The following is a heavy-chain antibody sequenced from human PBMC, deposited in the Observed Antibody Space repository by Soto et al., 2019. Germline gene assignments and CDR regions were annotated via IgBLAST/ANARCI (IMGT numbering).Heavy chain of an antibody. J-gene: IGHJ1*01. CDR3: SGGTGWLVTD. D-gene: IGHD6-19*01. V-gene: IGHV3-7*04. Sequence: EVQLVESGGGLVQPGGSPRLSCAASGFTFSGYWMNWVRQAPGKGLEWVANIKQDGSERYYVDSVKGRFTISRDNAKKSLYLQMDSLRDEDTAVYYCSGGTGWLVTDWGQGTLVTVSS. CDR2: IKQDGSER. CDR1: GFTFSGYW.